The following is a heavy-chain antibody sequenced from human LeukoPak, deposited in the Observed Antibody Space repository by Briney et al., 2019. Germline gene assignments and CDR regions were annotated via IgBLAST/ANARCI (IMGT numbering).Heavy chain of an antibody. V-gene: IGHV3-30*02. CDR3: AKDGGRVVPAAIPTDMDV. D-gene: IGHD2-2*01. Sequence: GGSLRLSCAAPGFTFSSYGMHWVRQAPGKGLEWVAFIRYDGSNKYYADSVKGRFTISRDNSKNTLYLQMNSLRAEDTAVYYCAKDGGRVVPAAIPTDMDVWGKGTTVTVSS. J-gene: IGHJ6*03. CDR1: GFTFSSYG. CDR2: IRYDGSNK.